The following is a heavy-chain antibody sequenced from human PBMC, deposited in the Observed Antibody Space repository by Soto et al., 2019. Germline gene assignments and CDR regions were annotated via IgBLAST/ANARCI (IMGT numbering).Heavy chain of an antibody. D-gene: IGHD6-25*01. CDR2: INTDGSST. J-gene: IGHJ5*02. V-gene: IGHV3-74*01. Sequence: GGSLRLSCAASRFTFSSYWMHWVRQPPGKGLVWVSRINTDGSSTTYADSVKGRFTISRDNAKNTLYLQMNRLRAEDTAVCYCARGLDPNWSGSGGWFDPWGQGTLVTVSS. CDR3: ARGLDPNWSGSGGWFDP. CDR1: RFTFSSYW.